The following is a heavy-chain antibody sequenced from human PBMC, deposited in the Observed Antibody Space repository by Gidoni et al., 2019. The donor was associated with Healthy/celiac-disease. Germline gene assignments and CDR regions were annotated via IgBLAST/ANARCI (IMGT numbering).Heavy chain of an antibody. CDR1: GSTFTGYY. V-gene: IGHV1-2*02. Sequence: QVQLVQSGAEVRKPGASVKVSCQAAGSTFTGYYMHWVRQAPGQGVEWMGWINPNSGGTNYAQKFQGRVTMTRDTSISTAYMELSRLRSDDTAEYYCARDNFRGRTTTSGYWGQGTLVTVSS. CDR2: INPNSGGT. D-gene: IGHD4-17*01. J-gene: IGHJ4*02. CDR3: ARDNFRGRTTTSGY.